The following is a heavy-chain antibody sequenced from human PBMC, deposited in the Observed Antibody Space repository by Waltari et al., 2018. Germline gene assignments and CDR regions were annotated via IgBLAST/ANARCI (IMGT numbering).Heavy chain of an antibody. CDR3: ASTMVRGVLFDY. Sequence: QVQLQESGPGLVKPSQTLSLTCTVSGGSISSGSYYWSWIRQPAGKGLEWIGRIYTSGSTNYNPSLKSRVTISVDTSKNQFSLKLSSVTAADTAVYYCASTMVRGVLFDYWGQGTLVTVSS. J-gene: IGHJ4*02. V-gene: IGHV4-61*02. D-gene: IGHD3-10*01. CDR1: GGSISSGSYY. CDR2: IYTSGST.